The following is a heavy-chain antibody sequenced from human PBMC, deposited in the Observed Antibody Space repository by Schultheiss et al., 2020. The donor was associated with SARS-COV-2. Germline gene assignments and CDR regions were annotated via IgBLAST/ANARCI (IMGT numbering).Heavy chain of an antibody. D-gene: IGHD6-6*01. CDR2: IIPIIGTA. Sequence: SVKVSCKASGGTFSSDEISWVRQAPGQGFEWMGGIIPIIGTANYAQNFQDRVTITADEFTYTAYMEVHSLLSDDTAVYYCARDGSSSAGGFDYWGQGTLVTVSS. CDR1: GGTFSSDE. V-gene: IGHV1-69*13. J-gene: IGHJ4*02. CDR3: ARDGSSSAGGFDY.